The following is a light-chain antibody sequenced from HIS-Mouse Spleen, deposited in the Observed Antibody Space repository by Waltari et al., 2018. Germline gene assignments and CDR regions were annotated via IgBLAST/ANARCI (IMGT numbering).Light chain of an antibody. CDR3: CSYAGSSTWV. J-gene: IGLJ3*02. CDR2: EGS. V-gene: IGLV2-23*01. CDR1: SSDVGTYHL. Sequence: QSALTQPASVSGSPGQSITLSCTGTSSDVGTYHLVSWYQQHPGKAPKLMIYEGSKRPSGVSNRFSGSKSGNTASLTISGLQAEDEADYYCCSYAGSSTWVFGGGTKLTVL.